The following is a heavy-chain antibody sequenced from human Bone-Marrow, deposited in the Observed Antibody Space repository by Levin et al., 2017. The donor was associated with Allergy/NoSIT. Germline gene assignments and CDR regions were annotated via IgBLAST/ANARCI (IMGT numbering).Heavy chain of an antibody. CDR3: ARSTAGRAFDI. Sequence: SCGASGFIFSDYFMAWIRQAPGKGLEWISYISTSGSVRNYADSVKGRFSISRDNAKNSLWLQMSGLRADDTAVYYCARSTAGRAFDIWGQGTTVTVSS. D-gene: IGHD3-10*01. CDR1: GFIFSDYF. CDR2: ISTSGSVR. V-gene: IGHV3-11*01. J-gene: IGHJ3*02.